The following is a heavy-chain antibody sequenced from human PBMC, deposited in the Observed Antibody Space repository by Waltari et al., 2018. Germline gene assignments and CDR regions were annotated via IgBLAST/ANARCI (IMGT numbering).Heavy chain of an antibody. CDR3: VKDGFYSYGRKPYYYFDF. Sequence: EVQLLESGGGLVQPGGSLRLSCAASGFTFTTYAMGWVRQAPGKGLGWVPIISNSGETYYADSVKGRFTISRDNSKDTQFLQMNTLRADDTAVYYCVKDGFYSYGRKPYYYFDFWGRGTLVTVSS. D-gene: IGHD5-18*01. CDR1: GFTFTTYA. V-gene: IGHV3-23*01. CDR2: IISNSGET. J-gene: IGHJ2*01.